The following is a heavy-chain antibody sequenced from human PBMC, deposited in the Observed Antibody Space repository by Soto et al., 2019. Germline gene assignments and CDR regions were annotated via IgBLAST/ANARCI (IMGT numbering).Heavy chain of an antibody. J-gene: IGHJ4*01. D-gene: IGHD2-2*01. Sequence: SGPTLVNPTQTLTLTCTFSGFSLSTSGMCVSWIRQPPGKALEWLARIDWDDDKYYSTSLKTRLTISKDTSKNQVVLTMTNMDPVDTATLYCARGGLGYQLPHFDYWSHRTAVTVSS. CDR3: ARGGLGYQLPHFDY. CDR1: GFSLSTSGMC. V-gene: IGHV2-70*11. CDR2: IDWDDDK.